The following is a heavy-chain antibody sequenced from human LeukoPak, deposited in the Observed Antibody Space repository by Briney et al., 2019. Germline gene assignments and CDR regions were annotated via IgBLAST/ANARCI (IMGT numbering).Heavy chain of an antibody. V-gene: IGHV4-39*01. J-gene: IGHJ4*02. Sequence: PSETLSLTCTVSGGSISSRSYYWGWIRQPPGKGLEWIGSIYYSGSTYYNPSLKSRVTISVDTSKNQFSLKLSSVTAADTAVYYCARRNGGYCIGNNCDYDYWGQGTLVTVSS. CDR1: GGSISSRSYY. CDR2: IYYSGST. D-gene: IGHD2-15*01. CDR3: ARRNGGYCIGNNCDYDY.